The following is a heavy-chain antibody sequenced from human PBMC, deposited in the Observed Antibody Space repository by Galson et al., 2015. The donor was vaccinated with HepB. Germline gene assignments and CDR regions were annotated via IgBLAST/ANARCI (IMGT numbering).Heavy chain of an antibody. J-gene: IGHJ6*02. CDR3: ARGGASVLDTYYYYAVDV. Sequence: SLRLSCAASGFTFSSYAMHWVRQAPGKGLEWVAVISYDGSNKYYADSVKGRFTISRDNSKNTLYLQMNSLRAEDTAVYYCARGGASVLDTYYYYAVDVWGQGTTVTVSS. V-gene: IGHV3-30-3*01. CDR2: ISYDGSNK. D-gene: IGHD2-15*01. CDR1: GFTFSSYA.